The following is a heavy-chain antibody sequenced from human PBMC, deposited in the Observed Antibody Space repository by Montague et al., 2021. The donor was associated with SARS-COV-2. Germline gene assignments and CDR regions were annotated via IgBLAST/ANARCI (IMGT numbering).Heavy chain of an antibody. D-gene: IGHD3-3*02. V-gene: IGHV4-34*01. CDR1: GGSFSGYY. CDR2: NNYSGST. CDR3: ARGRGLAVLFDFYYYGMDV. J-gene: IGHJ6*02. Sequence: SETLSLVCAVYGGSFSGYYWTWIRQPPGKGLEWIGENNYSGSTNYNPSLKSRVTMSVDMSKNQFSLKLRSVTAADTAVYYCARGRGLAVLFDFYYYGMDVWGQGTTVTVSS.